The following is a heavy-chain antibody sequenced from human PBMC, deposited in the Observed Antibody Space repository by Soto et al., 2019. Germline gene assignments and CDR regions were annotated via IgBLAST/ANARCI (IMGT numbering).Heavy chain of an antibody. D-gene: IGHD1-26*01. CDR3: ARQAPLRDSGSYFWYYGMYV. J-gene: IGHJ6*02. V-gene: IGHV4-39*01. CDR1: GGSISSSGYY. Sequence: QLQLQESGPGLVKPSETLSLTCTVSGGSISSSGYYWGWIRQPPGKGLEWIGSIYYSGSTFYNPSLKSRVTISVDTSKNQFSLKLSSVTAADTAVYYCARQAPLRDSGSYFWYYGMYVWGQGTTVTVSS. CDR2: IYYSGST.